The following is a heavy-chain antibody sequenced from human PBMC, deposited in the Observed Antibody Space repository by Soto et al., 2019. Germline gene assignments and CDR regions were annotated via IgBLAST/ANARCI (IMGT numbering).Heavy chain of an antibody. CDR2: INPKSGGT. V-gene: IGHV1-2*04. CDR3: ARGHSTDCSNGVCSFFYNHEMDV. Sequence: ASVKVSCKASGYSFTDYHIHWVRQAPGQGLEWLGRINPKSGGTSTAQKFQGWVTMTRDRSISTVYMELTRLRSDDTAVYFCARGHSTDCSNGVCSFFYNHEMDVWGQGTTVTAP. CDR1: GYSFTDYH. J-gene: IGHJ6*02. D-gene: IGHD2-8*01.